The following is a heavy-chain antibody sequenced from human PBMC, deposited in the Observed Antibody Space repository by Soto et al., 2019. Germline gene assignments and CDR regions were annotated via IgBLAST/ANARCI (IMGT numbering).Heavy chain of an antibody. J-gene: IGHJ6*02. CDR2: INPSGGST. CDR1: GYTFASYY. CDR3: ARAGVVGATASYYYGMDV. Sequence: ASVKVSCKASGYTFASYYMHWVRQAPGQGLEWMGIINPSGGSTSYAQKFQGRATMTRDTSTSTVYMELSSLRSEDTAVYYCARAGVVGATASYYYGMDVWGQGTTVTVSS. D-gene: IGHD1-26*01. V-gene: IGHV1-46*01.